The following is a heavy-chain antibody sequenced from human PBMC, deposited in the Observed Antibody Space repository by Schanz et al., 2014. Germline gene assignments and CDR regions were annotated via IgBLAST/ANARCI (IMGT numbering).Heavy chain of an antibody. CDR3: ARGLGDERWLDLNEAFDI. CDR1: GYTFTSYY. D-gene: IGHD6-19*01. CDR2: INPSGGST. J-gene: IGHJ3*02. V-gene: IGHV1-46*01. Sequence: QVQLVQSGVEVKRPGASVKVSCKASGYTFTSYYMHWVRQAPGQGLEWMGIINPSGGSTSYAQKFQGRVTMTADKSTSTAYMELSSLRSEDTAVYYCARGLGDERWLDLNEAFDIWGQGTIVTVSS.